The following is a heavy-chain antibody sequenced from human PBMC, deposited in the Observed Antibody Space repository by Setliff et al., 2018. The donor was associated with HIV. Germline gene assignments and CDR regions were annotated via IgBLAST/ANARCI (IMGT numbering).Heavy chain of an antibody. CDR1: GGSVSSGAYF. D-gene: IGHD1-7*01. V-gene: IGHV4-31*03. CDR3: ARDGTTLLAAMDV. Sequence: ASETLSLTCTVSGGSVSSGAYFWSWIRQHPGKGLEWMGYMSKRGTYIINPSLESRMTMSVDTSKNQLYLRLKSVTAADTAVYFCARDGTTLLAAMDVWGKGTTVTVSS. J-gene: IGHJ6*03. CDR2: MSKRGTY.